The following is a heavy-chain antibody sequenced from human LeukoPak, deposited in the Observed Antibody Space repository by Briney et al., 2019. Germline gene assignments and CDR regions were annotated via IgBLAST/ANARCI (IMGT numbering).Heavy chain of an antibody. V-gene: IGHV1-2*02. CDR3: ARGLTYYYDSSGYYGEPLSAY. J-gene: IGHJ4*02. D-gene: IGHD3-22*01. CDR1: GYTFTSYG. Sequence: ASVKVSCKASGYTFTSYGISWVRQAPGQGLEWMGWINPNSGGTNYAQKFQGRVTMTRDTSISTAYMELSRLRSDDTAVYYCARGLTYYYDSSGYYGEPLSAYWGQGTLVTVSS. CDR2: INPNSGGT.